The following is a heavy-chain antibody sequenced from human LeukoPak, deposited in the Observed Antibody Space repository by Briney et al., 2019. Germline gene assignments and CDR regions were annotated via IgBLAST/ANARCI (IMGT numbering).Heavy chain of an antibody. V-gene: IGHV3-11*04. D-gene: IGHD1-1*01. Sequence: GGSLRLSCAASGFTFSDNYMTWVRQAPGKGLECLSYISGNGGVIQYADSVKGRFTISRDNAKNLLYLQMDSLRVEDTAIYYCARDPRTVRIWGQGTLVTVSS. CDR1: GFTFSDNY. CDR3: ARDPRTVRI. J-gene: IGHJ4*02. CDR2: ISGNGGVI.